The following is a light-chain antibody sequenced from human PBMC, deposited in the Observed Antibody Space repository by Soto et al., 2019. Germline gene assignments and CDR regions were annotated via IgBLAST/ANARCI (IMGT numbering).Light chain of an antibody. J-gene: IGKJ5*01. CDR2: GAS. CDR3: QQCGESPNT. CDR1: QSVSSSY. Sequence: EIVLTQSPGTLSSSPGERVTLSCRASQSVSSSYLAWYQQKPGQAPRLLIYGASIRATGIPDRFSGSGSGTDFTLTISRLDPEDFAVYDCQQCGESPNTFGQGTRLEIK. V-gene: IGKV3-20*01.